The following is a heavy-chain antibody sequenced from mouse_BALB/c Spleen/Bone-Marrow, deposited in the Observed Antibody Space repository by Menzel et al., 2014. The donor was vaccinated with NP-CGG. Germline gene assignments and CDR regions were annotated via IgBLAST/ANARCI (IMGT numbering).Heavy chain of an antibody. D-gene: IGHD2-4*01. Sequence: DLVKPVASVKLSCKASGYTFTSYWINWIKQRPGQGLEWIGRFAPGSGNTYYNEMFKGEATLTVDTSSSTAYIQLSGLSSEASAVYFCARARSTVITTWYFDVRSAGPTGTVPS. CDR3: ARARSTVITTWYFDV. CDR2: FAPGSGNT. V-gene: IGHV1S41*01. J-gene: IGHJ1*01. CDR1: GYTFTSYW.